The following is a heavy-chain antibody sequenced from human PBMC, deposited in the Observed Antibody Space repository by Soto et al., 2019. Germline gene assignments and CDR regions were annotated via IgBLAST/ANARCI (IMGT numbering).Heavy chain of an antibody. J-gene: IGHJ4*02. CDR1: GFIFSDYY. CDR2: SRDKGNSYST. Sequence: EVQLVESGGGLVQPGGSLRLSCAGSGFIFSDYYIDWVRQAPGKGVEWVGRSRDKGNSYSTDYAASVKGRFTVSRDASKNSLYLQMNSLKTEDTALYYYTRSITGTTSFDYWGQGTLVTVSS. CDR3: TRSITGTTSFDY. D-gene: IGHD1-7*01. V-gene: IGHV3-72*01.